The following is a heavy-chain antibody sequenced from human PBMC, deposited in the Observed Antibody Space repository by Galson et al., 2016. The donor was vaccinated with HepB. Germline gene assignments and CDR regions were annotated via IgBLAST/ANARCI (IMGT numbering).Heavy chain of an antibody. CDR2: INWNGGST. Sequence: SLRLSCAASGFTFDDYSMHWVRQAPGKGLEWVSLINWNGGSTYYADSVKGRFTISRDNSKNSLYLQKNSLRTEDSALYYCAKEGRRGSGWWFDYWGQGTLVTVSS. V-gene: IGHV3-43*01. CDR3: AKEGRRGSGWWFDY. J-gene: IGHJ4*02. CDR1: GFTFDDYS. D-gene: IGHD3-10*01.